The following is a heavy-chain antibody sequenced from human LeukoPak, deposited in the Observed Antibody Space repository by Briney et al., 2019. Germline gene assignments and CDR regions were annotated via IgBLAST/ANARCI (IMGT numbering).Heavy chain of an antibody. CDR2: ISAYNGNT. D-gene: IGHD1-26*01. CDR3: ARDLAGAWELGIYFDY. Sequence: ASVKVSCKASGYTFTSYVISWVRQAPGQGLEWMGWISAYNGNTNYAQKLQGRVTMTTDSSTSTAYMELRSLRSDDTAVYYCARDLAGAWELGIYFDYWGQGPLVTVSS. CDR1: GYTFTSYV. V-gene: IGHV1-18*01. J-gene: IGHJ4*02.